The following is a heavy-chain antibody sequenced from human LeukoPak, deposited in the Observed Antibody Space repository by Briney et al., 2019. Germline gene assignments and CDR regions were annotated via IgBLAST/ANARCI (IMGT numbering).Heavy chain of an antibody. J-gene: IGHJ4*02. CDR1: GXSISNYY. CDR3: ARDVYGGNSLGSQDFDY. CDR2: IYYTGST. V-gene: IGHV4-59*12. Sequence: SETLSLTCTVSGXSISNYYGSWIRQPPGKGLEWIGYIYYTGSTNYNPSLKSRVTISVDTSKNQFSLKLSSVTAADTAVYYCARDVYGGNSLGSQDFDYWGQGTLVTVSS. D-gene: IGHD4-23*01.